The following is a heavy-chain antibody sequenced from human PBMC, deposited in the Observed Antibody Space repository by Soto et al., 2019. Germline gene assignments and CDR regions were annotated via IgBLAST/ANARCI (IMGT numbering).Heavy chain of an antibody. Sequence: SETLSLTCTVSGGSISSGDDYWRWISQPPGKGLEWIWYIYYSGSTYYNPSLKSRVTISVDTSKNQFSLKLSSVTAADTAVYYCARRRGASYYYYGMDVWGQGTTVTVSS. CDR2: IYYSGST. V-gene: IGHV4-30-4*01. D-gene: IGHD1-26*01. J-gene: IGHJ6*02. CDR1: GGSISSGDDY. CDR3: ARRRGASYYYYGMDV.